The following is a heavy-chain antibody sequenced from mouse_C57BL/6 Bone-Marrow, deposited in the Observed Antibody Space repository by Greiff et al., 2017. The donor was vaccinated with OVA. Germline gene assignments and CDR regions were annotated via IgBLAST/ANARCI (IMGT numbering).Heavy chain of an antibody. V-gene: IGHV1-39*01. Sequence: VQLKQSGPELVKPGASVKISCKASGYSFTDYNMNWVKQSTGKSLEWIGVINPNYGTTSYNQKFKGKATLTVDQSSSTAYMQLNSLTSEDSAVDYCARVSATVEDFDVWGTGTTVTVSS. J-gene: IGHJ1*03. CDR1: GYSFTDYN. CDR2: INPNYGTT. D-gene: IGHD1-1*01. CDR3: ARVSATVEDFDV.